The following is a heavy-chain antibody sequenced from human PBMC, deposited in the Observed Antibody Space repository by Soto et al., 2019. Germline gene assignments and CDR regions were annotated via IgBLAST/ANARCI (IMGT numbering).Heavy chain of an antibody. CDR3: ATDLPNSNYGNRSMKNAYFEY. V-gene: IGHV1-24*01. CDR1: GYTLTELS. CDR2: FDPEDGET. Sequence: GASVKVSCKVSGYTLTELSMHWVRQAPGKGLEWMGGFDPEDGETIYAQKFQGRVTMTEDTATDTAYMELSSLRSEDTAVYYCATDLPNSNYGNRSMKNAYFEYWGQGTLVTVSS. J-gene: IGHJ4*02. D-gene: IGHD4-4*01.